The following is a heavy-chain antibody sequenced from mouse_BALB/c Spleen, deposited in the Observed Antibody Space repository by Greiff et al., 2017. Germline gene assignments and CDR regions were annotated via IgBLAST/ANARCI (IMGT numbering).Heavy chain of an antibody. V-gene: IGHV5-4*02. J-gene: IGHJ4*01. Sequence: EVKLMESGGGLVKPGGSLKLSCAASGFTFSDYYMYWVRQTPEKRLEWVATISDGGSYTYYPDSVKGRFTISRDNAKNNLYLQMSSLKSEDTAMYYCARDGDYEGGYWGQGTSVTVSS. CDR3: ARDGDYEGGY. D-gene: IGHD2-4*01. CDR2: ISDGGSYT. CDR1: GFTFSDYY.